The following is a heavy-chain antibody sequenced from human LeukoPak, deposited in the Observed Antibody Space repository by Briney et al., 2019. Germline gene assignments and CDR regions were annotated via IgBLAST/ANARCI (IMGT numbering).Heavy chain of an antibody. Sequence: SETLSLTCTVSGGSIRSSDYYWGWIRQPPGKGLEWVGNIYYSGSTYYNPSLESRVTISVDTSKNQFSLKLNSVTAADTAVYYCARGVVSSVYHWFDPWGQGTLVTVSS. CDR3: ARGVVSSVYHWFDP. V-gene: IGHV4-39*07. CDR1: GGSIRSSDYY. J-gene: IGHJ5*02. CDR2: IYYSGST. D-gene: IGHD2-8*02.